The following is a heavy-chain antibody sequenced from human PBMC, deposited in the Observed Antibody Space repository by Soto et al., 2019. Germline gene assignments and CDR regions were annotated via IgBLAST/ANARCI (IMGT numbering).Heavy chain of an antibody. CDR1: GYIFTSYY. Sequence: ASVKVSRKASGYIFTSYYIHRVRQAPGQGLEWMGWINPFDGSRMFAQSFQGRVTMTRDTSTSTVYMEVSSLRSEDTAVYYCAVQGVLRGFSSSWKSYCYSYGMDVWGQGTTVNV. D-gene: IGHD6-13*01. CDR3: AVQGVLRGFSSSWKSYCYSYGMDV. J-gene: IGHJ6*02. CDR2: INPFDGSR. V-gene: IGHV1-46*01.